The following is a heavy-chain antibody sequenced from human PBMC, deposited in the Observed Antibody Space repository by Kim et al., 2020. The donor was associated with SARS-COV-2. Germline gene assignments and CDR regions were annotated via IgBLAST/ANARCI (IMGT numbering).Heavy chain of an antibody. J-gene: IGHJ4*02. Sequence: ASVKVSCKASGYTFTTYSMHWVRQAPGQRLEWMGWINGDNGNTKYSQKFQDRVTISRDTSASTAYMELNSLISEDTAVYYCAGGWHSYASGSYHVLWGQGTLVTVSS. CDR1: GYTFTTYS. V-gene: IGHV1-3*01. CDR2: INGDNGNT. D-gene: IGHD3-10*01. CDR3: AGGWHSYASGSYHVL.